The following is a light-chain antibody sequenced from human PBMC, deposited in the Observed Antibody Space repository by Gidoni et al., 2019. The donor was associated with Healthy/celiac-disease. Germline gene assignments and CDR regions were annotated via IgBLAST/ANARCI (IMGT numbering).Light chain of an antibody. CDR3: QQSYSTPIT. CDR1: QRISSY. V-gene: IGKV1-39*01. J-gene: IGKJ5*01. Sequence: DIQMTQSPSSLSASVGDRVTITCRASQRISSYLNLYQQKPGKAPKHLIYAASILQSGVPSSFSGSGSGTDFTLTISSLQPEDFATYYCQQSYSTPITFGQGTRLEIK. CDR2: AAS.